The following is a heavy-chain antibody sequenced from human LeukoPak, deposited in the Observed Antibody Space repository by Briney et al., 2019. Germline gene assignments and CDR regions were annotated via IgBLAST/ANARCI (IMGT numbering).Heavy chain of an antibody. V-gene: IGHV4-59*01. CDR2: IYDSGRT. CDR1: GGSISSYY. D-gene: IGHD6-13*01. CDR3: ARGQQQLVPYDAFDI. Sequence: PSETLSLTCTVSGGSISSYYWTWIRQPPGKGLEWIGYIYDSGRTNYNPSLKSRVTISVDTSRKQFSLKLSSVTAADTAVYYCARGQQQLVPYDAFDIWGQGTMVTVSS. J-gene: IGHJ3*02.